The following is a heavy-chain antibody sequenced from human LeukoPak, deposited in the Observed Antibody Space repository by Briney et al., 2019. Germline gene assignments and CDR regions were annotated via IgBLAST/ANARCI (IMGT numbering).Heavy chain of an antibody. CDR2: IYYSGST. Sequence: SETLSLTCTVSGGSISSYYWSWIRQPPGRGLEWIGYIYYSGSTNYNPSLKSRVTISVDTSKNQFSLKLSSVTAADTAVYYCARAYRGSGSPGGYYYMDVWGKGTTVTVSS. CDR1: GGSISSYY. V-gene: IGHV4-59*01. J-gene: IGHJ6*03. D-gene: IGHD3-10*01. CDR3: ARAYRGSGSPGGYYYMDV.